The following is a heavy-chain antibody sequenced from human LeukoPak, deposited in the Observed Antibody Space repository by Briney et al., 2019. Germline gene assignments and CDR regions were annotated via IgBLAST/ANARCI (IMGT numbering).Heavy chain of an antibody. J-gene: IGHJ4*02. CDR3: ARVSYDILTGYSYIDY. CDR2: IRSSSSYI. Sequence: GGSLRLSCAASGFTFSSYSMSWVRQAPGKGLEWVSSIRSSSSYIYYADSVKGRFTISRDNAKNSLYLQMNSLRAEDTAVYYCARVSYDILTGYSYIDYWGQGTLVTVSS. V-gene: IGHV3-21*01. CDR1: GFTFSSYS. D-gene: IGHD3-9*01.